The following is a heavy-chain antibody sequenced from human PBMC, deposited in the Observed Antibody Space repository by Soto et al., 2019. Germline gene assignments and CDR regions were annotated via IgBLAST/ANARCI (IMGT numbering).Heavy chain of an antibody. CDR3: ARVRPQILTCYYSGRSYWADP. CDR1: GGSFSSYY. V-gene: IGHV4-34*01. Sequence: SETLSLTCAVYGGSFSSYYWSWIRQPPGKGLEWIGEINHSGSTNYNPSLKSRVAIPVDTSKDQFSLKLSSVTAADTAVYYCARVRPQILTCYYSGRSYWADPWRQGTRGT. J-gene: IGHJ5*02. D-gene: IGHD3-9*01. CDR2: INHSGST.